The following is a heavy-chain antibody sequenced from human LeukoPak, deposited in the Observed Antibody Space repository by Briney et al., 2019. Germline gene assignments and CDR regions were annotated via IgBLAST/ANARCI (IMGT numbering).Heavy chain of an antibody. CDR3: AGDPAPSSNWGFDY. V-gene: IGHV3-11*01. CDR1: GFTFSDYH. CDR2: ISRSGSTI. Sequence: GGSLRLSCAASGFTFSDYHMSWIRQAPGKGLEWVSYISRSGSTIYHADSVKGRFTISRDNAKNSLYLQMNSLRAEDTAVYYCAGDPAPSSNWGFDYWGQGTLVTVSS. D-gene: IGHD6-13*01. J-gene: IGHJ4*02.